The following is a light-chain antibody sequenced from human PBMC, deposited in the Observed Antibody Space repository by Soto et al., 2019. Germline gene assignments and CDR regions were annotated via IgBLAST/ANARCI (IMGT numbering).Light chain of an antibody. Sequence: VLTPSPVTLSLSPGERATLSCRAIQSVTSSYFAWYQQKPGQAPRLLLYGASSRATGIPDRFSGSGSGTDFTLTISRMEPEDFAVYYCQQYDTSIWAYTFGQGTELEIK. CDR3: QQYDTSIWAYT. V-gene: IGKV3-20*01. CDR1: QSVTSSY. J-gene: IGKJ2*01. CDR2: GAS.